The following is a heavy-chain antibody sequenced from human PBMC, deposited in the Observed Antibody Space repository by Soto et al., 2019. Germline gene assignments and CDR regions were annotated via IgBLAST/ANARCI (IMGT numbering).Heavy chain of an antibody. Sequence: SETLSLTCAVSGGSIISGGYSWSWIRQPPGKGLEWIGYIYSGTTHYNPSLESRVTIAMDRSKNQVSLSLKSVTAADTAVYYCAREDSGAFFDFWGQGTLVTVS. CDR3: AREDSGAFFDF. V-gene: IGHV4-30-2*01. D-gene: IGHD2-15*01. CDR1: GGSIISGGYS. CDR2: IYSGTT. J-gene: IGHJ4*02.